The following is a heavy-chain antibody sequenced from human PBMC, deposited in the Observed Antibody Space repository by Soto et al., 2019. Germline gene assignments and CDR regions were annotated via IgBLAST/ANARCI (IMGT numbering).Heavy chain of an antibody. V-gene: IGHV4-39*01. CDR3: ARRTRGYLFLGAFDI. CDR1: GGSISSSSYY. CDR2: IYYSGST. D-gene: IGHD5-18*01. Sequence: SETLSLTCTVSGGSISSSSYYWGWIRQPPGKGLEWIGSIYYSGSTYYNPSLKSRVTISVDTSKNQFSLKLSSVTAADTAVYYCARRTRGYLFLGAFDIWGQGTMVTVSS. J-gene: IGHJ3*02.